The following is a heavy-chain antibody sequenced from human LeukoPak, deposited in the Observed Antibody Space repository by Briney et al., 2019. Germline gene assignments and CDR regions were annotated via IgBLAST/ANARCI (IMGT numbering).Heavy chain of an antibody. V-gene: IGHV3-64*01. CDR3: MSYAGRSDDY. D-gene: IGHD3-16*01. CDR2: ISSNGGST. Sequence: GGSLRLSCAASGFTFSSYAMHWVRQAPGKGLEYVSAISSNGGSTYYANSVKGRFTISRDNAKNSLHLQMNSLRAEDTAVYYCMSYAGRSDDYWGQGTLVTVSS. CDR1: GFTFSSYA. J-gene: IGHJ4*02.